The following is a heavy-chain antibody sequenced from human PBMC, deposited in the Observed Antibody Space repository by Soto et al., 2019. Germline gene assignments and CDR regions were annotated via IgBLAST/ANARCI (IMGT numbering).Heavy chain of an antibody. Sequence: SETLSLTCAVYGGSFSGYYWSWIRQPPGKGLEWIGEINHSGSTNYNPSLKSRVTISVDTSKNQFSLKLSSVTAADTAVYYCARLYYYGSGSRSDAFDIWGQGTMVTVSS. J-gene: IGHJ3*02. D-gene: IGHD3-10*01. CDR1: GGSFSGYY. CDR2: INHSGST. V-gene: IGHV4-34*01. CDR3: ARLYYYGSGSRSDAFDI.